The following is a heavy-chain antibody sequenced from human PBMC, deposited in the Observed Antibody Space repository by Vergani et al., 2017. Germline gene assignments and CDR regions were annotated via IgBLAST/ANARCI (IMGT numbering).Heavy chain of an antibody. CDR1: GFSLSTSGMC. J-gene: IGHJ4*02. V-gene: IGHV2-70*01. Sequence: QVTLRESGPALVKPTQTLTLTCTFSGFSLSTSGMCVSWIRQPPGKALEWLALIDWDDDKYYSTSLKTRLTISKDTSKSQVVLTMTNMDPVDAATYYCARISISQQLTRIDYWGQGTLVTVSS. CDR2: IDWDDDK. D-gene: IGHD6-13*01. CDR3: ARISISQQLTRIDY.